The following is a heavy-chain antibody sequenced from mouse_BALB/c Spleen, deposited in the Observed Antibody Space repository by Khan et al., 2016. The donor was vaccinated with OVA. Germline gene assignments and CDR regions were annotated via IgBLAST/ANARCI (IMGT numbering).Heavy chain of an antibody. J-gene: IGHJ4*01. Sequence: QIQLVQSGPELKKPGETVKISCKASGYTFTNYGMNWVKQAPGKGLKWMGWINTYTGEPTYADDFKGRFAFSLETSVSSAYLQINNLKNEDMATYFCAREAYYRYYYAMDYWGQGTSVTVSS. V-gene: IGHV9-1*02. CDR2: INTYTGEP. CDR3: AREAYYRYYYAMDY. CDR1: GYTFTNYG. D-gene: IGHD2-14*01.